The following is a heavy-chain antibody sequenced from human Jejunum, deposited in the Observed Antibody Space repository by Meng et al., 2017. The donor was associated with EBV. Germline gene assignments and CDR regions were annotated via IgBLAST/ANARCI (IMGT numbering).Heavy chain of an antibody. D-gene: IGHD6-13*01. V-gene: IGHV3-53*01. CDR1: GFSVNGDW. CDR2: LPTGDSGST. Sequence: EVQLVESGGGWIQPGGSLGLSCAASGFSVNGDWMNWVRQAPGKGLEWVSALPTGDSGSTYYADSVKGRFTISRDNSKNTLYLQMNSLRAEDTAVYYCVRDSERSSSWSLDYWGQGTLVTVDS. J-gene: IGHJ4*02. CDR3: VRDSERSSSWSLDY.